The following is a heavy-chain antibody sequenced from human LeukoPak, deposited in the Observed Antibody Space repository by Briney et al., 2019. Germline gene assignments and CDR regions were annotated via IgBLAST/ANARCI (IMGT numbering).Heavy chain of an antibody. Sequence: PSETLSLTCTVSGGSISSYYWTWIRQPPGKGLEWIGYIYYSGSTNYNPSLKSRVTISVDTPKNQFSLKLSSVTAADTAVYYCARDLSSGSYYGAFDIWGQGTMVTVSS. V-gene: IGHV4-59*01. D-gene: IGHD1-26*01. CDR1: GGSISSYY. CDR2: IYYSGST. CDR3: ARDLSSGSYYGAFDI. J-gene: IGHJ3*02.